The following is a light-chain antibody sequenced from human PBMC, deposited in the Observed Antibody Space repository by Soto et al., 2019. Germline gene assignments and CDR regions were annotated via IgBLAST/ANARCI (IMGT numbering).Light chain of an antibody. CDR1: NIESKS. CDR2: DDS. CDR3: QVWDGLSDHVI. Sequence: SYELTQPPSVSVAPGQTDRITCGGNNIESKSVHWYQQRPGQAPVLVVHDDSDRPSGIPERISGSNSGNTATLTISRVEAGDEAEYYCQVWDGLSDHVIFGGGTKLTVL. V-gene: IGLV3-21*02. J-gene: IGLJ2*01.